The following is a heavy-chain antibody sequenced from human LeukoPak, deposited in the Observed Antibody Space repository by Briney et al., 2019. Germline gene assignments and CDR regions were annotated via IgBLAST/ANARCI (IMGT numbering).Heavy chain of an antibody. J-gene: IGHJ4*02. D-gene: IGHD3-22*01. CDR3: ARTFNYYDSSGYYG. Sequence: SETLSLTCTVSGGSISSYYWSWIRQPAGKGLEWIGRIYTSGSTNYNPSLKSRVTISLDTSKKQFSLKLSSVTAADTAVYYCARTFNYYDSSGYYGWGQGTLVTVSS. CDR2: IYTSGST. V-gene: IGHV4-4*07. CDR1: GGSISSYY.